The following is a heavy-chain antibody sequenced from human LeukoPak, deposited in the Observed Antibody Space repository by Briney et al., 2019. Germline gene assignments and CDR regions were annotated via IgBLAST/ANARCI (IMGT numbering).Heavy chain of an antibody. CDR3: AREDWDTATRNWYFDL. V-gene: IGHV4-4*07. Sequence: SETLSFTCTVSGGSISSYYWSWIRQPAGKGLECIGHIYSSGSTIYNPSLKSRVTMSVDTSKNQFSLKLSSVTAADTAVYYCAREDWDTATRNWYFDLWGCGTLVTVSS. CDR2: IYSSGST. CDR1: GGSISSYY. D-gene: IGHD5-18*01. J-gene: IGHJ2*01.